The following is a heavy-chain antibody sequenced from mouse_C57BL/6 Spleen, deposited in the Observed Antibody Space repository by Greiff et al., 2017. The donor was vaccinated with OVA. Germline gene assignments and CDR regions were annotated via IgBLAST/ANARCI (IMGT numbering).Heavy chain of an antibody. CDR3: TRGELPFYYGSSTYAMDY. V-gene: IGHV5-9-1*02. CDR2: ISSGGDYI. CDR1: GFTFSSYA. J-gene: IGHJ4*01. Sequence: EVKVVESGEGLVKPGGSLKLSCAASGFTFSSYAMSWVRQTPEKRLEWVAYISSGGDYIYYADTVKGRFTISRDNARNTLYLQMSSLKSEDTAMYYCTRGELPFYYGSSTYAMDYWGQGTSVTVSS. D-gene: IGHD1-1*01.